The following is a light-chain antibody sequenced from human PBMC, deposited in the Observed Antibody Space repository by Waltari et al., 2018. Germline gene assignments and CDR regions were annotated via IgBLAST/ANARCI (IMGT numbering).Light chain of an antibody. J-gene: IGKJ4*01. V-gene: IGKV3-20*01. CDR2: GAS. CDR3: QQFGSSVT. CDR1: QSFSSNH. Sequence: DIVLTQSPGTLSLSPGAGATLSCRASQSFSSNHLAWYQQNPGQAPRLVIYGASRRAPGIPDRFSGGGSGTDFTLTISRLEPEDFAVYYCQQFGSSVTFGGGTKVEIK.